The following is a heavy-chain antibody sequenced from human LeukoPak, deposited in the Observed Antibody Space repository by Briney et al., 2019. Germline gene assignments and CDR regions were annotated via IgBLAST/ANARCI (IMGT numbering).Heavy chain of an antibody. J-gene: IGHJ4*02. CDR1: GGSIGRSSYY. CDR2: IYYSGTT. D-gene: IGHD2-15*01. Sequence: TSETLSLTCTVSGGSIGRSSYYWGWIRQPPGKGLEWIGNIYYSGTTSYNPSLKSRVTISIDTSKDQFSLKLTSVTAADTAVYYCARNSCPSGSCYDNRGYFDYWGQGTLVTVSS. CDR3: ARNSCPSGSCYDNRGYFDY. V-gene: IGHV4-39*07.